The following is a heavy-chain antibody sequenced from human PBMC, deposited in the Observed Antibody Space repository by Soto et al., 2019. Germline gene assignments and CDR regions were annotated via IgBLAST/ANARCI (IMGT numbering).Heavy chain of an antibody. CDR2: ISSSSSYI. D-gene: IGHD6-19*01. V-gene: IGHV3-21*01. CDR1: GFTFSSYS. Sequence: GGSLRLSCAASGFTFSSYSMNWVRQAPGKGLEWVSSISSSSSYIYYADSVKGRFTISRDNAKNSLYLQMNSLRAEDTAVYYCARGEIAVAGPHDYWGQGTLVTVSS. CDR3: ARGEIAVAGPHDY. J-gene: IGHJ4*02.